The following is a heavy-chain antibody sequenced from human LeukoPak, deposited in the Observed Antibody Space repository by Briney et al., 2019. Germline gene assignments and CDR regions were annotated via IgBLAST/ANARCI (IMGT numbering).Heavy chain of an antibody. V-gene: IGHV4-34*01. CDR1: GGSFSGYY. Sequence: SETLSLTCAVYGGSFSGYYWSWIRQPPGKGLEWIGEINHSGSTNYNPSLKSRVTISVDTSKNQFSLKLSSVTAADTAVYYCASSSGWYGVDYWGQGTLVTVPS. D-gene: IGHD6-19*01. J-gene: IGHJ4*02. CDR2: INHSGST. CDR3: ASSSGWYGVDY.